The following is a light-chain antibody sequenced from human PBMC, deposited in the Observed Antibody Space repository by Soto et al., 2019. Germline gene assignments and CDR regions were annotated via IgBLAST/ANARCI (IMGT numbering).Light chain of an antibody. CDR3: QQYNSYL. J-gene: IGKJ2*01. V-gene: IGKV1-5*03. CDR1: QSIGNW. CDR2: KAS. Sequence: DIQISQSPSTLSASVGDRVTITCRASQSIGNWLAWYQQKPGKAPKLLIYKASSLESGVPTRFSGSGSGTDFTLTISSLQPEDFATYYCQQYNSYLFGPGTKVDI.